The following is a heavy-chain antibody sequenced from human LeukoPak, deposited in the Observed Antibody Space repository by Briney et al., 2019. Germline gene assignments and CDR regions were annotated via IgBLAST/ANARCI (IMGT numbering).Heavy chain of an antibody. V-gene: IGHV3-11*06. J-gene: IGHJ4*02. D-gene: IGHD6-6*01. CDR2: ISSSSSYT. Sequence: KTGGSLILSCAASGFTFSDYYMSWIRQAPGKGLEWVSYISSSSSYTNYADSVKGRFTISRDNAKNPLYLQMNSLRAEDTAVYYCARVRLAALDYWGQGTLVTVSS. CDR3: ARVRLAALDY. CDR1: GFTFSDYY.